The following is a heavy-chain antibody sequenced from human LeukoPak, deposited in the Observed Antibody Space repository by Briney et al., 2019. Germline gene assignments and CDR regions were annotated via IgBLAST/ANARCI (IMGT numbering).Heavy chain of an antibody. J-gene: IGHJ4*02. CDR3: ARAEPHIVGATRAFDY. V-gene: IGHV3-48*01. D-gene: IGHD1-26*01. CDR2: ISGSSGII. CDR1: GFTFNTYT. Sequence: GGSLRLSCAASGFTFNTYTMNWVRQAPGKGLEWVSYISGSSGIIDYADSVRGRFTISRDNAKNSLYLQMNSLRAEDTAVYYCARAEPHIVGATRAFDYWGQGTLVTVSS.